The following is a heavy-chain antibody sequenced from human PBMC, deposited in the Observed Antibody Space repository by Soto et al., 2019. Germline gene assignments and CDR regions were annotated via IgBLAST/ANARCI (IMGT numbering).Heavy chain of an antibody. J-gene: IGHJ4*02. V-gene: IGHV3-30*18. Sequence: PGGSLRLSCSASGFTFSDYTMHWVRQAPGRGLEWVAITLYDESDQYYSDSVKGRFTISRDNSKNTLYLQMHSLTTEDTAVYYCAKDGTHLWSKQYYFDSWGQGALVTVSS. CDR1: GFTFSDYT. CDR2: TLYDESDQ. CDR3: AKDGTHLWSKQYYFDS. D-gene: IGHD1-26*01.